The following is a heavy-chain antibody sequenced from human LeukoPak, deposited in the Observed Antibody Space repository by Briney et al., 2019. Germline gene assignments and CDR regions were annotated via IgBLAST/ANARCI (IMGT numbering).Heavy chain of an antibody. CDR1: GYSFTSYW. D-gene: IGHD3-22*01. J-gene: IGHJ4*02. Sequence: GESLQISCKGSGYSFTSYWIGWVRQLPGKGLEWMGIIYPGDSDTRYSPSFQGQVTISADKSISTAYLQWSSLKASDTAMYYCARPTWDDSSGYYDYWGQGTLVTVSS. V-gene: IGHV5-51*01. CDR3: ARPTWDDSSGYYDY. CDR2: IYPGDSDT.